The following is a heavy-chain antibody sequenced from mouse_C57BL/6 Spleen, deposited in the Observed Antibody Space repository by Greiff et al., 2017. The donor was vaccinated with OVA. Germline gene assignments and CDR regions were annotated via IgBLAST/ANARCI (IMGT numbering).Heavy chain of an antibody. CDR3: AREDYYGSSYGYFDV. CDR2: IYPGSGNT. J-gene: IGHJ1*03. V-gene: IGHV1-66*01. D-gene: IGHD1-1*01. CDR1: GYSFTSYY. Sequence: QVQLQQSGPELVKPGASVKISCKASGYSFTSYYIHWVKQRPGQGLEWIGWIYPGSGNTKYNEKFKGKATLTADTSSSTAYLQLSSLTSEDSAVYYCAREDYYGSSYGYFDVWGTGTTVTVSS.